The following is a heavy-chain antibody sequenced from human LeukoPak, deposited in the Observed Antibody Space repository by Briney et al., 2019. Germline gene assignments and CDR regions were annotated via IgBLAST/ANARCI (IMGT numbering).Heavy chain of an antibody. J-gene: IGHJ4*02. D-gene: IGHD2-21*02. Sequence: GGSLRLSCAASGFTFSSYAMDWVRQAPGKGLEWVAVISYDASSKYYADSVKGRFTISRDNSKNTLYLQMNTLRAEDTAVYYCARYRLRGHSYCGGGCYSSCVYWGQGTLVTVSS. CDR3: ARYRLRGHSYCGGGCYSSCVY. CDR2: ISYDASSK. CDR1: GFTFSSYA. V-gene: IGHV3-30-3*01.